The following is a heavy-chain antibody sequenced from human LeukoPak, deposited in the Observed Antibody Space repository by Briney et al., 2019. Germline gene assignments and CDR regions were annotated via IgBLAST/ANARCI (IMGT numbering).Heavy chain of an antibody. CDR1: GFSFSDAW. J-gene: IGHJ5*02. D-gene: IGHD4-17*01. Sequence: PGGSLRLSCAVSGFSFSDAWMSWVRQTPGKGLEWVGRIESKTDGGTTDYAALVKGRFTISRDDSTNTLYLQMNSLKSEDTAVYYCARDYAGKTTVNYNWFDPWGQGTLVTVSS. CDR3: ARDYAGKTTVNYNWFDP. CDR2: IESKTDGGTT. V-gene: IGHV3-15*04.